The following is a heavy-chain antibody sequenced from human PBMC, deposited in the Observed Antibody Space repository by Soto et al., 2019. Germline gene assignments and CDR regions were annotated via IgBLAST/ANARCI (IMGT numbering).Heavy chain of an antibody. J-gene: IGHJ4*02. Sequence: QVQLQQWGAGLLKPSQTLSLTCAVYGGSFSGYYWSWIRQPPGKGLEWIGEINHSGSTNYNPSLKSRVTISVDTSKNQFSLKLSSVTAADTAVYYCARGSVSYRHYDYWGQGTLVTVSS. CDR2: INHSGST. CDR3: ARGSVSYRHYDY. D-gene: IGHD3-10*01. V-gene: IGHV4-34*01. CDR1: GGSFSGYY.